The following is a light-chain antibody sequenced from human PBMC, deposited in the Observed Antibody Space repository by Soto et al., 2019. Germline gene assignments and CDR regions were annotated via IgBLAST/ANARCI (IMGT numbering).Light chain of an antibody. Sequence: LLTQYPATLSLSHPERATLSCWASHSVTTHLAWFQQRPGQTPRLLIYDASTRAPGIPARFSGRGSGADLTLTISSLEPEDFAVYYCQQRSDAITFGQGTRLEL. J-gene: IGKJ5*01. CDR1: HSVTTH. CDR3: QQRSDAIT. CDR2: DAS. V-gene: IGKV3-11*01.